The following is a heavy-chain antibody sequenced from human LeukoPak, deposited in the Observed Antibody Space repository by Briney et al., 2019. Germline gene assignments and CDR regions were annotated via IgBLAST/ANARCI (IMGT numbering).Heavy chain of an antibody. CDR2: ISGSGGST. Sequence: GGSLRLSCAASGFTFRIYAMNWVRQAPGKGLEWVSGISGSGGSTYYADSMKGRFTISRDNSKNTLYLQMNSLRVEDTALYYCAKGGWLVGPGHGDYWGQGTLVTVSS. CDR3: AKGGWLVGPGHGDY. J-gene: IGHJ4*02. D-gene: IGHD6-19*01. V-gene: IGHV3-23*01. CDR1: GFTFRIYA.